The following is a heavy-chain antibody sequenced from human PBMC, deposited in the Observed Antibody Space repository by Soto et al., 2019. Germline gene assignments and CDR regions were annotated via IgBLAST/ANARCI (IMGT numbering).Heavy chain of an antibody. CDR1: GDTFTDLS. Sequence: QVQMVQSGAEVKTPGASVRVSCKVSGDTFTDLSIHWVRQAPGKGLEWMGGFDPEAGEKLYAQRLQGRVSMTEDTSTDTSYMELSSLGSEDTAIYYCATVGGHAYHGAGRYHYWGQGTLVIFSS. V-gene: IGHV1-24*01. J-gene: IGHJ4*02. CDR2: FDPEAGEK. D-gene: IGHD3-10*01. CDR3: ATVGGHAYHGAGRYHY.